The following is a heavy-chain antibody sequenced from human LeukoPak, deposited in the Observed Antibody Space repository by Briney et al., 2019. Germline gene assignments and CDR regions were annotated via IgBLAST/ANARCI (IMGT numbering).Heavy chain of an antibody. CDR3: ARGSYGDYTY. Sequence: PGGSPRLSCAASGFTFSDYEMNWVRQAPGKGLEWVSYIRSSGNVIYYADSVKGRFTISRDNAKSSLSLQMNSLRVEDTAIYYCARGSYGDYTYWGQGTLVTVSS. V-gene: IGHV3-48*03. D-gene: IGHD4-17*01. J-gene: IGHJ4*02. CDR1: GFTFSDYE. CDR2: IRSSGNVI.